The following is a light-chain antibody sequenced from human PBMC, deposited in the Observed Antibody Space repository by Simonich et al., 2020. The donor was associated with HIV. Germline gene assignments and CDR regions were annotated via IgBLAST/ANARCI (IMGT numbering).Light chain of an antibody. CDR1: QSVSSN. CDR2: GAS. Sequence: EIVMTQSPATLSVSPGERATLSCRASQSVSSNLAWYQQKPGQAPRLLIYGASTRATGIPARFSGSGSGTEFTLIISSMQSEDFAVYYCQQYNNWGFTFGPGTKVDIK. J-gene: IGKJ3*01. CDR3: QQYNNWGFT. V-gene: IGKV3-15*01.